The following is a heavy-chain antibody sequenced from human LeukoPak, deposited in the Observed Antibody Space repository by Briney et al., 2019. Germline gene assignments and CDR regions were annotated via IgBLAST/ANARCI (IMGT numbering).Heavy chain of an antibody. V-gene: IGHV1-18*01. Sequence: ASVKVSCKASGYTFTSYGISWVRQAPGQGLEWMGWISAYNGNTNYAQKLQGRVTMTTDTSTSTAYMELRSLRSDGTAVYYCARLEENGDYFDYWGQGTLVTVSS. CDR2: ISAYNGNT. CDR1: GYTFTSYG. CDR3: ARLEENGDYFDY. J-gene: IGHJ4*02. D-gene: IGHD3-10*01.